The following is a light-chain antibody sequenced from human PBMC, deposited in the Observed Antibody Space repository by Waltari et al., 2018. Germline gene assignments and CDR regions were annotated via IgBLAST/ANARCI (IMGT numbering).Light chain of an antibody. J-gene: IGLJ2*01. V-gene: IGLV1-40*01. CDR3: QSYDNSLNAVI. CDR1: FSNIGTSYD. CDR2: GSN. Sequence: QSVLTQPPSVSGAPGQRVTISCTGSFSNIGTSYDVHWYRQVPGTAPKLLILGSNNRPSGVPDRVSGSKSGTSASLAITGLQAEDEADYFCQSYDNSLNAVIFGGGTKLTVL.